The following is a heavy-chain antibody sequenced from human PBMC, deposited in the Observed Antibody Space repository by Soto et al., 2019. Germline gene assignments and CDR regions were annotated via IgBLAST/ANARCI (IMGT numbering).Heavy chain of an antibody. D-gene: IGHD3-10*02. V-gene: IGHV3-43*01. CDR1: GVAVWEYA. J-gene: IGHJ3*01. CDR2: ISWDGSST. Sequence: PWWCMGIACETCGVAVWEYAMHWVRQTQGKGLEWVSLISWDGSSTYYTDSAKGRFTISRDISKNSLYLQMNGLTIEDTALYFCARTLTYNYVYHAFGFCGQATMVTVSS. CDR3: ARTLTYNYVYHAFGF.